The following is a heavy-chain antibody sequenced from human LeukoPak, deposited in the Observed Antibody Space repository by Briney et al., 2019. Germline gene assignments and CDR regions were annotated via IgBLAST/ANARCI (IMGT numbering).Heavy chain of an antibody. J-gene: IGHJ5*02. Sequence: SETLSLTCTVSGYSISSGYYWGWIRQTPGQGLEWIGYIYHGGRTDYNPSLKSRVTISVDTSKNQFSLKLSSVTAADTAVYYCARGGLRGYSYGAPRDWFDPWGQGTLVTVSS. V-gene: IGHV4-38-2*02. D-gene: IGHD5-18*01. CDR2: IYHGGRT. CDR3: ARGGLRGYSYGAPRDWFDP. CDR1: GYSISSGYY.